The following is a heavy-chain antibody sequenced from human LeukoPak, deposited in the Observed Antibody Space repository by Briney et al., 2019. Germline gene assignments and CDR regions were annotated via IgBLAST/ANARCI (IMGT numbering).Heavy chain of an antibody. V-gene: IGHV4-30-2*01. Sequence: SETLSLTCAVSGGSISSGGYSWSWIRQPPGKGLEWIGYIYHSGSTYYNPSLKSRVTISVDRSKNQFSLKLSSVTAADTAVYYCARGGTSGPAAIGFDCWGQGTLVTVSS. CDR3: ARGGTSGPAAIGFDC. J-gene: IGHJ4*02. D-gene: IGHD2-2*02. CDR1: GGSISSGGYS. CDR2: IYHSGST.